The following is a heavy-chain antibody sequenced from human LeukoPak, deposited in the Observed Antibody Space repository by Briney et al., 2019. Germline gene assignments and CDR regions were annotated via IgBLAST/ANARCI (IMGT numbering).Heavy chain of an antibody. Sequence: ASVKVSCKASGYTFTNYAMNWVRQAPGQGLEWMGWIDTNTGNSTYAQGFTGRFVFSLDTSVSTAYLQISSLKAEDTAVYYCARARSAWASDAFDIWGQGTMVTVSP. V-gene: IGHV7-4-1*02. CDR2: IDTNTGNS. D-gene: IGHD6-19*01. CDR3: ARARSAWASDAFDI. J-gene: IGHJ3*02. CDR1: GYTFTNYA.